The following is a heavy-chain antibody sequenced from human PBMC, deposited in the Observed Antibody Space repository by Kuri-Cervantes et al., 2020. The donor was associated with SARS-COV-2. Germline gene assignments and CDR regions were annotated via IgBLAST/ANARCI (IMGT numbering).Heavy chain of an antibody. Sequence: GGSLRLSCAASGFTFSSYWMTWVRQAPGKGLECVAKINQDGSEKYHVDSVKGRFTISRDNSKNTLFLQMNSLRIEDTALYYCARVGSGPGGVDHWGQGTLVTVSS. J-gene: IGHJ4*02. V-gene: IGHV3-7*01. CDR2: INQDGSEK. D-gene: IGHD6-25*01. CDR1: GFTFSSYW. CDR3: ARVGSGPGGVDH.